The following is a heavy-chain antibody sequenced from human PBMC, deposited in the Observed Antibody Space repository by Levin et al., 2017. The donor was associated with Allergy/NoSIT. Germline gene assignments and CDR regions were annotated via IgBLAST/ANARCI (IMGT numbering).Heavy chain of an antibody. J-gene: IGHJ4*02. D-gene: IGHD6-19*01. CDR2: IDWDDDK. CDR1: GFSLSTSGMS. V-gene: IGHV2-70*01. Sequence: QTLSLTCTFSGFSLSTSGMSVSWIRQPPGKALEWLALIDWDDDKYYSTSLKTRLTISKDTSKNQVVLTMTNMDPVDTATYYCARMREAVVGQYNFDYWGQGTLVTVSS. CDR3: ARMREAVVGQYNFDY.